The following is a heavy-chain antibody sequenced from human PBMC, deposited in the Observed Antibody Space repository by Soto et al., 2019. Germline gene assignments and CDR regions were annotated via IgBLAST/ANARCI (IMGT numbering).Heavy chain of an antibody. Sequence: PSETLSLTCTVSGGSISSSSYYWGWIRQPPGKGLEWIGSIFYSGSTYYNPSLKSRVTISVDTSKNQFSLNLSSLTAADTAVYYCASLNLSFDPWGQGTLVTVSS. CDR3: ASLNLSFDP. CDR1: GGSISSSSYY. V-gene: IGHV4-39*01. J-gene: IGHJ5*02. CDR2: IFYSGST.